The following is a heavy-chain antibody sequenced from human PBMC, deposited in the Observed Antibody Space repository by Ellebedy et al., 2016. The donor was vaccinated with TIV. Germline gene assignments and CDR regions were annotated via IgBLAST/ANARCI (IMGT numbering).Heavy chain of an antibody. Sequence: GESLKISCAASGFTFSSFAMGWVRQTPGKGLEGVSGLYGSGRGIFYSDSVRGRFTVSRDNSKNTLYLHMNSLSVEDTAIYYCVKDQIAGDGRWVFDIWGQGTMVTVSS. D-gene: IGHD5-24*01. CDR3: VKDQIAGDGRWVFDI. V-gene: IGHV3-23*01. CDR1: GFTFSSFA. CDR2: LYGSGRGI. J-gene: IGHJ3*02.